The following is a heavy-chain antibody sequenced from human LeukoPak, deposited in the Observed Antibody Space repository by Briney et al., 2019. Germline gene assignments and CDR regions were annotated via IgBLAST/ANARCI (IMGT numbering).Heavy chain of an antibody. CDR1: EYTFTGYY. D-gene: IGHD1-26*01. CDR3: ARWSEGANYYYYYMDV. V-gene: IGHV1-2*02. Sequence: ASVKVSCKASEYTFTGYYMHWVRQAPGQGLEWMGWINPNSGGTNYAQKFQGRVTMTRDTSISTAYMELSRLRSDDTAVYYCARWSEGANYYYYYMDVWGKGTTVTISS. J-gene: IGHJ6*03. CDR2: INPNSGGT.